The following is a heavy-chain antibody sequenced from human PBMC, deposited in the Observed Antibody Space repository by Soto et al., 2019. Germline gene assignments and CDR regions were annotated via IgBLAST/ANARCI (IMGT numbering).Heavy chain of an antibody. V-gene: IGHV1-18*01. CDR2: ISAHNGNT. D-gene: IGHD1-1*01. J-gene: IGHJ4*02. Sequence: QVHLVQSGAEVKKPGASVKVSCKGSGYGFTTYGITWVRQAPGQGLEWMAWISAHNGNTNYAQKLQGRVTVTRDTXTXXXXMELXSLRSDDTAVYYCARGRYGDYWGQGALVTVSS. CDR1: GYGFTTYG. CDR3: ARGRYGDY.